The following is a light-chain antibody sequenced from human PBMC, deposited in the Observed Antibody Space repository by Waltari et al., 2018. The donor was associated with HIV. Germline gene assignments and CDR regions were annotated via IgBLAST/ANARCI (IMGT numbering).Light chain of an antibody. CDR3: CSYTSSITGRV. Sequence: QSALTQPASVSGSPRQSITISCTGTSSDVRGYKYVSWYQQYPGKAPKRIIYDVTNRPSGVSNRVSGSKSGNTASLTISGLQAEDEADYYCCSYTSSITGRVFGTGTKVTVL. V-gene: IGLV2-14*03. CDR2: DVT. CDR1: SSDVRGYKY. J-gene: IGLJ1*01.